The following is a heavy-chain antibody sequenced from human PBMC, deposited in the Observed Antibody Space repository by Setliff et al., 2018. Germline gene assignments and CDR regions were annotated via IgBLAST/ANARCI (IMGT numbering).Heavy chain of an antibody. D-gene: IGHD2-2*01. CDR2: FDPEDGET. CDR3: ATALSLYCSSTICYQGTGSWFDP. V-gene: IGHV1-24*01. Sequence: ASVKVSCKVSGYTLTELSMHWVRQAPGKGLEWMGGFDPEDGETIYAQKFQGRVTMTEDTSTDTAYMDLSSLRSEDTAVYYCATALSLYCSSTICYQGTGSWFDPWGQGTQVTVSS. J-gene: IGHJ5*02. CDR1: GYTLTELS.